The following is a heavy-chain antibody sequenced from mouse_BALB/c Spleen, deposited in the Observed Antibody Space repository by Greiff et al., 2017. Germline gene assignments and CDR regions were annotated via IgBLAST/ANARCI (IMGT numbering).Heavy chain of an antibody. J-gene: IGHJ3*01. CDR2: IYPGDGDT. Sequence: QVQLQQSGAELVRPGSSVKISCKASGYAFSSYWMNWVKQRPGQGLEWIGQIYPGDGDTNYNGKFKGKATLTADKSSSTAYMQLSSLTSEDSAVYFCARAGTGWFAYWGQGTLVTVSA. CDR1: GYAFSSYW. V-gene: IGHV1-80*01. CDR3: ARAGTGWFAY. D-gene: IGHD4-1*01.